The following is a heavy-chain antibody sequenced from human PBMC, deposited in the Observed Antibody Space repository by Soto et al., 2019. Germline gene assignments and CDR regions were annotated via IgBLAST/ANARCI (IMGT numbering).Heavy chain of an antibody. CDR2: ISGSGGST. J-gene: IGHJ3*02. D-gene: IGHD3-3*01. V-gene: IGHV3-23*01. CDR1: GFTFSSYA. Sequence: GGSLRLSCAASGFTFSSYAMSWVRQAPGKGLEWVSAISGSGGSTYYADSVKGRFTISRDNSKNTLYLQMNSLRAEDTAVYYCAKVIPRPYDFWSGLRANDAFDIWGQGTMVTVSS. CDR3: AKVIPRPYDFWSGLRANDAFDI.